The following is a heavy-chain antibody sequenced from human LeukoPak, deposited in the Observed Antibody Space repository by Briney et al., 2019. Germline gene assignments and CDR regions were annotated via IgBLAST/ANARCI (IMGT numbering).Heavy chain of an antibody. D-gene: IGHD4-23*01. Sequence: GGSLRLSCAAAGFTFSSYAMRWVRQAPGQGLEWGAVISYDGSSIFYADSVKGRFPISRDNSKNTLYLQMNSRRAEDTAVYCYAVTGVVTPAYDYWGQEPWSPSP. V-gene: IGHV3-30*01. CDR3: AVTGVVTPAYDY. CDR1: GFTFSSYA. J-gene: IGHJ4*01. CDR2: ISYDGSSI.